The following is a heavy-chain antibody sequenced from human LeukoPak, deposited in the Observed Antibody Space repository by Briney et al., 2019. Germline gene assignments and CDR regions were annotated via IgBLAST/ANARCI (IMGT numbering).Heavy chain of an antibody. CDR3: ARDTLGEGEDANYAVYYFDY. CDR1: GFTFRDYS. D-gene: IGHD4/OR15-4a*01. V-gene: IGHV3-48*04. CDR2: ISTSSSTI. Sequence: GGSLRLSCAGSGFTFRDYSMNWVRQAPGKGLEWVSYISTSSSTIHYADSVKGRFTISRDNGKNSLDLQMNSLRADDTAVYYCARDTLGEGEDANYAVYYFDYWGQGTVVTVSS. J-gene: IGHJ4*02.